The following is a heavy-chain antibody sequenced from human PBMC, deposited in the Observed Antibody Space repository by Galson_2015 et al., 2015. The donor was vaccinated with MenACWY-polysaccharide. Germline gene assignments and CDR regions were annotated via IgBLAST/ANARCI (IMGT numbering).Heavy chain of an antibody. V-gene: IGHV3-30-3*01. J-gene: IGHJ3*02. Sequence: SLRLSCAASGFTFSSYAMHWVRQAPGKGLEWVAVISYDGSNIYYADSVKGRFTISRDNSKNTLYLQMNGLRAEDTAVYYSWATYCRRTSCFGLKDALDIWGQGTTVAVSS. CDR3: WATYCRRTSCFGLKDALDI. CDR2: ISYDGSNI. CDR1: GFTFSSYA. D-gene: IGHD2-2*01.